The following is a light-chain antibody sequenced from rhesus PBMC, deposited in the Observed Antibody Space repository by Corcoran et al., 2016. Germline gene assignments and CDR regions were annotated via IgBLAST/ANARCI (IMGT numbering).Light chain of an antibody. V-gene: IGKV1-25*02. J-gene: IGKJ2*01. CDR2: DIT. Sequence: DIQMTQSPSSVSASVGDRVTITWRASQGISSYIAWYQQKSGKAPKLLIYDITTLHSGVPSRFSGRGSGTEFTLTISSLQPEDFATYCCQQYNTLPYSFGQGTKVEIK. CDR3: QQYNTLPYS. CDR1: QGISSY.